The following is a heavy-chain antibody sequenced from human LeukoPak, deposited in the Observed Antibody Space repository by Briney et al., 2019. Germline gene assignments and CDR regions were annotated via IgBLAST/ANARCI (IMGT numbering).Heavy chain of an antibody. Sequence: SQTLSLTCAVSGGSNSSGGYSWSWIRQPPGKGLEWIGYIYHSGSTYYNPSLKSRVTISVDRSKNQFSLKLSSVTAADTAVYYCARGAQWFGELFDYWGQGTLVTVSS. D-gene: IGHD3-10*01. V-gene: IGHV4-30-2*01. J-gene: IGHJ4*02. CDR1: GGSNSSGGYS. CDR2: IYHSGST. CDR3: ARGAQWFGELFDY.